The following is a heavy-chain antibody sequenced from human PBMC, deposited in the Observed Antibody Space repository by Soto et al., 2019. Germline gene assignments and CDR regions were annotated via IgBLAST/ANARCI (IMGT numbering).Heavy chain of an antibody. CDR1: GYSFASYW. J-gene: IGHJ6*02. V-gene: IGHV5-51*01. CDR2: IYSGDSTT. CDR3: ARRDSSGYRNDHYGMDV. D-gene: IGHD3-22*01. Sequence: GESLKISCKGSGYSFASYWIAWVRKMPGKGLEWMGIIYSGDSTTRYSPSFQGQVTISADKSISTAYLQWSSLKASDTAMYYCARRDSSGYRNDHYGMDVWGQGTTVTVSS.